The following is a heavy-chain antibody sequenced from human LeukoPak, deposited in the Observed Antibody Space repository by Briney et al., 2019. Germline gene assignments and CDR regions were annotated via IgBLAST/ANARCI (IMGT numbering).Heavy chain of an antibody. CDR1: GFTFNSYG. CDR3: AKVPVPPNYCSSTSCYLYYYMDV. J-gene: IGHJ6*03. Sequence: PGGSLRLSCAASGFTFNSYGMHWVRQAPGKGLEWVAVISYDGSNKYYADSVKGRFTISRDNSKNTLYLQMNSLRAEDTAVYYCAKVPVPPNYCSSTSCYLYYYMDVWGKGTTVTVSS. D-gene: IGHD2-2*01. V-gene: IGHV3-30*18. CDR2: ISYDGSNK.